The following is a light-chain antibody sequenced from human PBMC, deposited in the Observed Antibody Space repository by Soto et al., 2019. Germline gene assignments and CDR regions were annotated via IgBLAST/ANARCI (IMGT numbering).Light chain of an antibody. CDR3: QQLNFDSCM. V-gene: IGKV1-9*01. CDR1: PGSSTS. J-gene: IGKJ1*01. Sequence: DLQLTQAPTSLSASVGDRVTITCRASPGSSTSFAWYQHKPGTPPKLLIYDSSTLHRGVPSRFSGSGPGTEVSLTITSLQPDDFATYYCQQLNFDSCMFGQGTKVEI. CDR2: DSS.